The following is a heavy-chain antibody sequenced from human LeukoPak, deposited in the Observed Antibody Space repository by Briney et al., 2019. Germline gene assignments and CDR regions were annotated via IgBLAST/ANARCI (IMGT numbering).Heavy chain of an antibody. CDR3: ARDVNSYGLGY. J-gene: IGHJ4*02. CDR1: GGSISNGSNY. D-gene: IGHD5-18*01. V-gene: IGHV4-61*02. Sequence: SETLSLTRTVSGGSISNGSNYWSWIRQPAGKGLEWIGRIYTSGSTNYNPSLKSRVTISVDTSKNQFTLKLSSVTAADTAVYYCARDVNSYGLGYWGQGTLVTVSS. CDR2: IYTSGST.